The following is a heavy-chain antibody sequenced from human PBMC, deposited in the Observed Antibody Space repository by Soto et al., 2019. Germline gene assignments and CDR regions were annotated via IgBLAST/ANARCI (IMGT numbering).Heavy chain of an antibody. J-gene: IGHJ4*02. Sequence: PSETLSLTCAVYGGSFRGYYWSWIRQPPGKGLEWIGEINHSGSTNYNPSLKSRVTISVDTSKNQFSLKLSSVTAADTAVYYCARKFLFDFWSGYPYYFDYWGQGTLVTVS. D-gene: IGHD3-3*01. CDR2: INHSGST. V-gene: IGHV4-34*01. CDR1: GGSFRGYY. CDR3: ARKFLFDFWSGYPYYFDY.